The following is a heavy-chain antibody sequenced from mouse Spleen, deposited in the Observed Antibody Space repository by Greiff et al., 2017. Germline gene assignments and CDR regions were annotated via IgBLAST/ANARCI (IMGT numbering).Heavy chain of an antibody. CDR2: ISSGGSYT. V-gene: IGHV5-9-1*01. Sequence: EVMLVESGGGLVKPGGSLKLSCAASGFTFSSYAMSWVRQTPEKRLEWVATISSGGSYTYYPDSVKGRFTISRDNAKNTLYLQMSSLRSEDTAMYYCARQYDYDAWFAYWGQGTLVTVSA. CDR1: GFTFSSYA. D-gene: IGHD2-4*01. J-gene: IGHJ3*01. CDR3: ARQYDYDAWFAY.